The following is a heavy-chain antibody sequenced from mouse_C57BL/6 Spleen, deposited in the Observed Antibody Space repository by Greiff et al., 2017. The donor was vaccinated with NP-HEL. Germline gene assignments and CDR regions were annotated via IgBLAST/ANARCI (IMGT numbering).Heavy chain of an antibody. CDR1: GFTFSSYG. D-gene: IGHD3-3*01. J-gene: IGHJ1*03. Sequence: EVQVVESGGDLVKPGGSLKLSCAASGFTFSSYGMSWVRQTPDKRLEWVATISSGGSYTYYPDGVKGRFTISRDNAKNTLYLQMSSLKSEDTAMYYCAREETGRYCDVWGTGTTVTVSS. CDR3: AREETGRYCDV. CDR2: ISSGGSYT. V-gene: IGHV5-6*01.